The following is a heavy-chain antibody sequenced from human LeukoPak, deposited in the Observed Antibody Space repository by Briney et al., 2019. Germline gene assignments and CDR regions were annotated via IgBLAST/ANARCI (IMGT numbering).Heavy chain of an antibody. CDR1: GGSISSSSYY. Sequence: PSETLSLTCTVSGGSISSSSYYWGWFRQPPGKGLEWIGSIYYSGSTYYNPSLKSRVTISVDTSKNQYSLKLSSVTAADTAVYYCAKPLTSFYQLGVWGQGTTVTVS. J-gene: IGHJ6*02. V-gene: IGHV4-39*01. CDR3: AKPLTSFYQLGV. CDR2: IYYSGST. D-gene: IGHD2-2*01.